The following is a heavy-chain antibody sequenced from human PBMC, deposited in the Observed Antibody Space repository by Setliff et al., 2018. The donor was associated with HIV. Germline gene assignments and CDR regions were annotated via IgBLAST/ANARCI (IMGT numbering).Heavy chain of an antibody. D-gene: IGHD3-10*01. CDR3: ARDIPFGDLLMLQAYMDV. V-gene: IGHV3-20*04. J-gene: IGHJ6*04. Sequence: PGGSLRLSCAASGFSFSNYWMNWVRQGPGKGLEWVSSINWNGGSTGYADSVKGRFTISRDNAKNSLYLQMNSLRAEDTALYYCARDIPFGDLLMLQAYMDVWGKGTTVTVSS. CDR2: INWNGGST. CDR1: GFSFSNYW.